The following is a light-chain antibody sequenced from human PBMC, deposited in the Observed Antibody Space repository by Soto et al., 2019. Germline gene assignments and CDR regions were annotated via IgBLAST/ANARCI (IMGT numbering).Light chain of an antibody. CDR1: QSVTTW. J-gene: IGKJ5*01. CDR3: QQYSTYPIT. V-gene: IGKV1-5*03. CDR2: KAS. Sequence: IEMTQSPTTLSASVGDRATITCRASQSVTTWLAWYQQKPGKAPKLLIYKASNLESGLPSRFTGSGSGTEFTLTISSLQSDDFATYYCQQYSTYPITFGQGTRLANK.